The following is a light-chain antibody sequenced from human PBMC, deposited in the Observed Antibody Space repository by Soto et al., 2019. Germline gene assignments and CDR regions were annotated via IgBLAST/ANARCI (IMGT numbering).Light chain of an antibody. CDR3: QQYNSYSQT. J-gene: IGKJ1*01. V-gene: IGKV1-5*01. CDR2: DAA. CDR1: QSISSW. Sequence: IQLTESAATLSAYVGARVTLTCRASQSISSWLAWYQQKPWKAPKLLIYDAASLESGVPSRFSGSGSGTEFTLTISSLQRDDCATYYCQQYNSYSQTFGEGTKVDIK.